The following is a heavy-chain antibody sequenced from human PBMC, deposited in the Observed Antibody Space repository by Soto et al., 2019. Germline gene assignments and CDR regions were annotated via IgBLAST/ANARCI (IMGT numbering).Heavy chain of an antibody. CDR2: ISYDGSNK. Sequence: GGSLRLSCAASGFTFSSYAMHWVRQAPGKGLEWVAVISYDGSNKYYADSVKGRFTISRDNSKNTLYLQMNSLRAEDTAVYYCASLYGGAFDYGGKGSLVPVSP. D-gene: IGHD4-17*01. V-gene: IGHV3-30-3*01. CDR1: GFTFSSYA. J-gene: IGHJ4*02. CDR3: ASLYGGAFDY.